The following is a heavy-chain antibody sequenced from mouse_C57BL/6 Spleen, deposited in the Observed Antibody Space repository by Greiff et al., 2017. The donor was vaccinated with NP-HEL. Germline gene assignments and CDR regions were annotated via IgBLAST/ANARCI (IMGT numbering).Heavy chain of an antibody. CDR1: GFSLPSYA. V-gene: IGHV2-9-1*01. CDR2: IWTGGGT. D-gene: IGHD1-1*01. Sequence: VKLMESGPGLVAPSQRLSITCTVSGFSLPSYAISWVRQPPGKGLEWLGVIWTGGGTNYNSALKSSLSISQDNSKSQVFLKMNSLHTDDTARYYCARKAPSGSSHWYFDVWGTGTTVTVSS. CDR3: ARKAPSGSSHWYFDV. J-gene: IGHJ1*03.